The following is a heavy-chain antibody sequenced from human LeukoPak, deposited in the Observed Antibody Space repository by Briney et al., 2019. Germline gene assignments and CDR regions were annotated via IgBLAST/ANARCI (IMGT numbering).Heavy chain of an antibody. CDR1: GFTFSSYG. CDR3: AKDFKYDFWSGYSPAFDI. CDR2: IWYDGSNK. J-gene: IGHJ3*02. V-gene: IGHV3-33*06. D-gene: IGHD3-3*01. Sequence: GGSLRLSCAASGFTFSSYGMHWVRQAPGKGLEWVAVIWYDGSNKYYADSVKGRFTISRDNSKNTLYLQMNSLRAEDTAVYYCAKDFKYDFWSGYSPAFDIWDQGTMVTVSS.